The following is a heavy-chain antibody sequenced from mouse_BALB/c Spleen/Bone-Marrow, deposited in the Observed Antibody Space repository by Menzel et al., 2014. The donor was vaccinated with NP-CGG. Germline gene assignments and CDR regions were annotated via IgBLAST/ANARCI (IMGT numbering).Heavy chain of an antibody. V-gene: IGHV1-69*02. D-gene: IGHD2-10*02. J-gene: IGHJ4*01. CDR3: TRQYGNYYAMDY. Sequence: VQLQQSGAELVRPGASVKVSCKASGYTFTSYWINWVKQRPGQGLEWIGNIYPSDSYTNYNQNFKDKATLTVDKSSSTAYMQLSSPTSEDSALYYCTRQYGNYYAMDYWGQGTSVTVSS. CDR2: IYPSDSYT. CDR1: GYTFTSYW.